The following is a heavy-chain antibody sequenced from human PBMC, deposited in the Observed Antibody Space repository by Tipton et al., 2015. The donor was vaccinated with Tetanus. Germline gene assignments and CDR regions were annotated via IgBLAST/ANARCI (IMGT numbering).Heavy chain of an antibody. CDR1: GGSVSSGSYY. V-gene: IGHV4-61*01. J-gene: IGHJ3*02. Sequence: TLSLTCTVSGGSVSSGSYYWSWVRQPPGKGLEYIGYILYKGGTNYNPSLKSRVIISADASKNQFSLKLSSVTAADTAVYYCARWGDASGSTNLYAFDIWGQGTMVSVSS. CDR2: ILYKGGT. D-gene: IGHD3-10*01. CDR3: ARWGDASGSTNLYAFDI.